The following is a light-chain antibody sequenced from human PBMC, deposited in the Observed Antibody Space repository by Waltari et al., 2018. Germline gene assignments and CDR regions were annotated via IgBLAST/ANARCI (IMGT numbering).Light chain of an antibody. Sequence: DIQMTQSPSSLSASVGDRVTITCRASQSISSYLNWYQQKPGKAPKLRIYAASSLQSGVPSRFSGSGSGTDLTLTISSLQPEDFATYYCQQSYSTPTFGGGTKVEIK. V-gene: IGKV1-39*01. CDR1: QSISSY. J-gene: IGKJ4*01. CDR2: AAS. CDR3: QQSYSTPT.